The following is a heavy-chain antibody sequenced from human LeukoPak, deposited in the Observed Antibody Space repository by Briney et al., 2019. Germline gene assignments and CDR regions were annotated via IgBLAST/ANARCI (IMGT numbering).Heavy chain of an antibody. CDR1: GFTFSSYA. D-gene: IGHD3-10*01. J-gene: IGHJ4*02. CDR3: ARGTVTMVDY. Sequence: TWGSLSLSCAASGFTFSSYAMSWVRQAPGRGLEWVSVIYSGGSTYYADSVKGRFTISRDNSKNTLFLQMNSLRAGDTAVYYCARGTVTMVDYWGQGTLVTASS. CDR2: IYSGGST. V-gene: IGHV3-66*01.